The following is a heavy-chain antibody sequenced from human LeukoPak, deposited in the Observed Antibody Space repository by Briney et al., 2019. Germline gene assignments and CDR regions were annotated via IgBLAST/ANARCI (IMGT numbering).Heavy chain of an antibody. Sequence: GGSLRLSCAASGFMFSGYWMTWVRQAPGKGLEWVANIKGDGSETSYVTSVRGRFTISRDNAKNSLYLQMNSLRAEDTAVYYCARVVKAYGSGSYYSYYFDYWGQGTLVTVSS. CDR1: GFMFSGYW. CDR2: IKGDGSET. J-gene: IGHJ4*02. D-gene: IGHD3-10*01. V-gene: IGHV3-7*01. CDR3: ARVVKAYGSGSYYSYYFDY.